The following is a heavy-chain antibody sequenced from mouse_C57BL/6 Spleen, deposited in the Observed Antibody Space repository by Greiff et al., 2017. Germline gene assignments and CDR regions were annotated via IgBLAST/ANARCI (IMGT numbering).Heavy chain of an antibody. J-gene: IGHJ3*01. Sequence: EVQLQQSVAELVRPGASVKLSCTASGFNIKNTYMHWVKQRPEPGLEWIGRIVPANGNTKYAPKFPGKATITADTSSNTAYLQLSSLTSEDTAIYDGARDYDVADWGQGTLGTVAA. CDR1: GFNIKNTY. D-gene: IGHD2-4*01. CDR2: IVPANGNT. V-gene: IGHV14-3*01. CDR3: ARDYDVAD.